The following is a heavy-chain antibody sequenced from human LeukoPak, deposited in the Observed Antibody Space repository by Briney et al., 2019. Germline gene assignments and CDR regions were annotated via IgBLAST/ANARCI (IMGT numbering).Heavy chain of an antibody. D-gene: IGHD2-15*01. V-gene: IGHV1-69*05. CDR1: GGTFSSYA. CDR2: IIPIFGTA. CDR3: GRKAGDCGGGSCYSIDY. Sequence: ASVKVSCKASGGTFSSYAISWVRQAPGQGLEWMGGIIPIFGTANYAQKFQGRVTITTDESTNTAYMEVSSLGSEDTAVYYCGRKAGDCGGGSCYSIDYWGQGTLVTVSS. J-gene: IGHJ4*02.